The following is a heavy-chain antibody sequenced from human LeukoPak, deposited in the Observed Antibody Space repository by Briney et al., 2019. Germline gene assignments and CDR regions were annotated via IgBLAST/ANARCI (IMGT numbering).Heavy chain of an antibody. V-gene: IGHV3-48*03. D-gene: IGHD2-15*01. J-gene: IGHJ6*03. CDR2: ISSSGSTI. CDR3: AKNGDRGAYCTGGTCYPYFYYYMDV. Sequence: GGSLRLSCTASGFTIRSYEMNWVRQAPGKGLEWVSYISSSGSTIYYADSVKGRFTISRDNAKNSLYLQMNSPRAEDTAIYYCAKNGDRGAYCTGGTCYPYFYYYMDVWGKGTAVTI. CDR1: GFTIRSYE.